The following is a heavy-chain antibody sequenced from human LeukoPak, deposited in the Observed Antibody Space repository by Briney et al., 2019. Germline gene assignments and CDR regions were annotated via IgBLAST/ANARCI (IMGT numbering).Heavy chain of an antibody. V-gene: IGHV3-30*04. J-gene: IGHJ4*02. CDR1: GFTFSSYA. CDR3: ARERSGFDY. D-gene: IGHD2-15*01. CDR2: ISYDGSNK. Sequence: GGSLRRSCAASGFTFSSYAMHWVRQAPGKGLEWVAVISYDGSNKYYADSVKGRFTISRDNSKNTLYLQMNSLRAEDTAVYYCARERSGFDYWGQGTLVTVSS.